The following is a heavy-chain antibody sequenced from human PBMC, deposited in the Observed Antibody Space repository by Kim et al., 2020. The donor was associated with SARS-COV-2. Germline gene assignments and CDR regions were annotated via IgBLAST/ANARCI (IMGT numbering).Heavy chain of an antibody. Sequence: GGSLRLSCAASGFTFSSYSMNWVRQAPGKGLEWVSSISSSSSYIYYTDSVKGRFTISRDNAKNSLYLQMNSLRAEDTAVYYCARDRLRYFDWLLPVEGDWFDPWGQGTLVTVSS. CDR2: ISSSSSYI. D-gene: IGHD3-9*01. J-gene: IGHJ5*02. CDR1: GFTFSSYS. V-gene: IGHV3-21*01. CDR3: ARDRLRYFDWLLPVEGDWFDP.